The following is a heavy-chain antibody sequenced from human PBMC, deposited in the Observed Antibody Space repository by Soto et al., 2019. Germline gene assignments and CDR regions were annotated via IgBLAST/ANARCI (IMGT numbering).Heavy chain of an antibody. CDR3: ARDKEYQLLGKWSDYYYYGMDV. CDR1: GGTFSSYA. Sequence: SVKVSCKASGGTFSSYAISWVRQAPGQGLEWMGGIIPIFGTANYAQKFQGRVTITADESTSTAYMELSSLRSEDTAVYYCARDKEYQLLGKWSDYYYYGMDVWGQGTTVTVSS. J-gene: IGHJ6*02. V-gene: IGHV1-69*13. D-gene: IGHD2-2*01. CDR2: IIPIFGTA.